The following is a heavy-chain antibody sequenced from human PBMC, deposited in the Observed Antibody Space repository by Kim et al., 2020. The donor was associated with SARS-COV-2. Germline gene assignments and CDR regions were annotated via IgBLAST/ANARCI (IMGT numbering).Heavy chain of an antibody. CDR3: ATYTYYDILTGYLNYYGMDV. Sequence: ASVKVSCKVSGYTLTELSMHWVRQAPGKGLEWMGGFDPEDGETIYAQKFQGRVTMTEDTSTDTPYMELSSLRSEDTAVYYCATYTYYDILTGYLNYYGMDVWGQGTTVTVSS. V-gene: IGHV1-24*01. J-gene: IGHJ6*02. D-gene: IGHD3-9*01. CDR2: FDPEDGET. CDR1: GYTLTELS.